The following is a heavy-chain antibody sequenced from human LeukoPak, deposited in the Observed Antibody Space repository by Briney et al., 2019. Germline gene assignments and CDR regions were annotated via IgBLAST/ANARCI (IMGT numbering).Heavy chain of an antibody. CDR1: GFTFSSYS. J-gene: IGHJ6*02. CDR2: ISSSSSYI. CDR3: AKALENWGPYYYYGMDV. D-gene: IGHD7-27*01. Sequence: PGGSLRLSCAASGFTFSSYSMNWVRQAPGKGLEWVSSISSSSSYIYYADSVKGRFTISRDNAKNSLYLQMNGLRAEDTAVYYCAKALENWGPYYYYGMDVWGQGTTVTVSS. V-gene: IGHV3-21*04.